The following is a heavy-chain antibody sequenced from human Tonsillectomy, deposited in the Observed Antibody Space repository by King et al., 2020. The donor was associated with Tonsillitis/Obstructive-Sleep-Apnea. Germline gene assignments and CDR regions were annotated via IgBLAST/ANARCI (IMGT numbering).Heavy chain of an antibody. J-gene: IGHJ5*02. CDR2: IDPSDSYT. CDR3: ARVAAAGTVVYHWFDP. CDR1: GYSFTSYW. V-gene: IGHV5-10-1*01. Sequence: QLVQSGAEVKKPGESLRISCKGSGYSFTSYWISWVRQMPGKGLEWMGRIDPSDSYTNYSPSFQGHVTISADKSISTAYLQWSSLKASDTAMYYCARVAAAGTVVYHWFDPWGQGTLVTVSS. D-gene: IGHD6-13*01.